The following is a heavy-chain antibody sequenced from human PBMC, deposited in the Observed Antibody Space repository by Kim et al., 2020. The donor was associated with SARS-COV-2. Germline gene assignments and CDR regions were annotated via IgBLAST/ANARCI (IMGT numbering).Heavy chain of an antibody. CDR1: GDSVSSNSAA. CDR2: TYYRSKWYN. J-gene: IGHJ6*02. D-gene: IGHD2-15*01. Sequence: SQTLSLTCAISGDSVSSNSAAWNWIRQSPSRGLEWLGRTYYRSKWYNDYAVSVKSRITINPDTSKNQFSLQLNSVTPEDTAVYYCARDLGYCSGGSCYDYYYYYGMDVWGQGTTVTVSS. CDR3: ARDLGYCSGGSCYDYYYYYGMDV. V-gene: IGHV6-1*01.